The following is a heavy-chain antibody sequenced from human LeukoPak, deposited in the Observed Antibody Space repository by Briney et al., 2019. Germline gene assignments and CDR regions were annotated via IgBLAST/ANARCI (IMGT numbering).Heavy chain of an antibody. CDR2: ISYDGSNK. J-gene: IGHJ6*02. V-gene: IGHV3-30-3*01. Sequence: GKSLRLSCAASGFTFSGYPIHWVRQAPGKGLEWVAVISYDGSNKYYADSVKGRFTISRDNSKNTLYLQMNSLRAEDTAVYYCARAWSIFGVVPYYYYGMDVWGQGTTVTVSS. CDR3: ARAWSIFGVVPYYYYGMDV. D-gene: IGHD3-3*01. CDR1: GFTFSGYP.